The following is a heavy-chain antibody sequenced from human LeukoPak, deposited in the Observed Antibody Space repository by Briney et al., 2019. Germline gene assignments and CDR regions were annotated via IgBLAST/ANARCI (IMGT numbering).Heavy chain of an antibody. V-gene: IGHV3-23*01. Sequence: GGSLRLSCAASGFTFSSYAMSWVRQAPGKGLEWVSAISGSGGSTYYADSVKGRFTISRDNSKNTLYLQMNSLRAEDTAVYYCAKDLVDGYNSVYYFDYWGQGTLVTVSP. J-gene: IGHJ4*02. CDR2: ISGSGGST. CDR3: AKDLVDGYNSVYYFDY. CDR1: GFTFSSYA. D-gene: IGHD5-24*01.